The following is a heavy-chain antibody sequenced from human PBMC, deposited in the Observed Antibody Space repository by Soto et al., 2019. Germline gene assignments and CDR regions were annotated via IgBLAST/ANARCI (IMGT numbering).Heavy chain of an antibody. D-gene: IGHD3-3*01. CDR1: GYTFTSYD. CDR3: ASRNGFWKYWEYYYYGMDV. Sequence: GASVKVSCKASGYTFTSYDINWVRQATGQGLEWMGWMNPNSGNTGYAQKFQGRVTMTRNTSISTAYMELSSLRSEDTAVYYCASRNGFWKYWEYYYYGMDVWGQGTTVTVSS. CDR2: MNPNSGNT. J-gene: IGHJ6*02. V-gene: IGHV1-8*01.